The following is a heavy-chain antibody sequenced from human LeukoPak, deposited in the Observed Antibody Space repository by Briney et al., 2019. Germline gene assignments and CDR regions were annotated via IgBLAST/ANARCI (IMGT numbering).Heavy chain of an antibody. D-gene: IGHD3-22*01. J-gene: IGHJ4*02. V-gene: IGHV4-39*06. CDR3: ARSSESYDSSGYYSYSFDY. CDR1: GDSISSISYY. Sequence: SETLSLTCTVSGDSISSISYYWGWIRQPPGKGLEGIGSISYSGSTYYNPSLKSRFTISVDTSKNQFPLKLSSVTAADTAVYYCARSSESYDSSGYYSYSFDYWGQGTLVTVSS. CDR2: ISYSGST.